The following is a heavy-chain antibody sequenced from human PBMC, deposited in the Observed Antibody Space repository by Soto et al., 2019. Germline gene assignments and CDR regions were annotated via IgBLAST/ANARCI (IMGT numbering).Heavy chain of an antibody. CDR2: ISGNGIST. J-gene: IGHJ5*02. CDR3: TRDAIPMVRGTDNWLDP. CDR1: GFTFNNYA. V-gene: IGHV3-23*01. D-gene: IGHD3-10*01. Sequence: GGSLRLSCAASGFTFNNYAMSWVRQAPGKGLEWVSAISGNGISTYYADSVRGRFTISRDNSENTLFLQMNRLRADDTAVYYCTRDAIPMVRGTDNWLDPWGQGTLVTVYS.